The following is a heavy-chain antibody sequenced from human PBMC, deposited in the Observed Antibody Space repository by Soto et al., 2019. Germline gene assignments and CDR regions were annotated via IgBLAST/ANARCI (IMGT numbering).Heavy chain of an antibody. V-gene: IGHV3-64D*06. D-gene: IGHD3-22*01. CDR2: ISSNGGST. J-gene: IGHJ4*02. CDR1: GFTFSSYA. Sequence: GGSLRLSCSASGFTFSSYAMHWVRQAPGKGLEYVSAISSNGGSTYYADSVKGRFTISRDNSKNTLYLQMSSLRAEDTAVYYCVKVDAMIVVGPLDYWGQGTLVTVSS. CDR3: VKVDAMIVVGPLDY.